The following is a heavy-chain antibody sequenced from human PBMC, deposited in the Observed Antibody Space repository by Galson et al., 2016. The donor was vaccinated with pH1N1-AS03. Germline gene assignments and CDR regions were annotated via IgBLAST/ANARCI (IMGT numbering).Heavy chain of an antibody. V-gene: IGHV3-53*01. CDR2: IYGGGDT. CDR3: AREPWGSTQGEY. D-gene: IGHD3-16*01. Sequence: SLRLSCAASGFTINNNYMSWVRQAPGKGLEWVSVIYGGGDTFYADSVKGRFHISRDNSKNTVYLQMNSLRVEDTAVYYCAREPWGSTQGEYWGQGTLVTVSS. J-gene: IGHJ4*02. CDR1: GFTINNNY.